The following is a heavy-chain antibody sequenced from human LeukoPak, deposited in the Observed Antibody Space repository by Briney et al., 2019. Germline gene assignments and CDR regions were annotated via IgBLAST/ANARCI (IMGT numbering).Heavy chain of an antibody. CDR3: AKWAVGYCSSTSCYYDY. CDR1: GFTFSSYA. V-gene: IGHV3-23*01. CDR2: ISGSGGST. Sequence: GGSLRLSCAASGFTFSSYAMSWVCQAPGKGLEWVSAISGSGGSTYYADSVKGRFTISRDNSKNTLYLQMNSLRAEDTAVYYCAKWAVGYCSSTSCYYDYWGQGTLVTVSS. J-gene: IGHJ4*02. D-gene: IGHD2-2*01.